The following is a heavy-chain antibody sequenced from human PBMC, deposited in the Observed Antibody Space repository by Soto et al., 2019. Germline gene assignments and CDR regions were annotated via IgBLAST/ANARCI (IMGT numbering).Heavy chain of an antibody. CDR1: GGSISSSSYY. CDR3: ARRAPGYSSSVDDY. V-gene: IGHV4-39*01. J-gene: IGHJ4*02. CDR2: IYYSGST. D-gene: IGHD6-13*01. Sequence: PSETRSLTCPVSGGSISSSSYYWGWIRQPPGKGLEWIGSIYYSGSTYYNPSLKSRVTISVDTSKNQFSLKLSSVTAADTAVYYCARRAPGYSSSVDDYWGQGTLVTVSS.